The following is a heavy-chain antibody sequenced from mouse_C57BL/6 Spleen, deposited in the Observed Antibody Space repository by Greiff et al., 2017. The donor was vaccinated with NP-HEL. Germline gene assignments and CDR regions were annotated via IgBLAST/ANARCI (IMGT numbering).Heavy chain of an antibody. CDR1: GFSLTSYG. D-gene: IGHD2-4*01. CDR3: AKSHMITKAMDY. CDR2: IWSGGST. Sequence: VQVVESGPGLVQPSQSLSITCTVSGFSLTSYGVHWVRQPPGKGLEWLGVIWSGGSTDYNAAFISRLSISKDNSKSQVFFKMNSLQADDTAIYYCAKSHMITKAMDYWGQGTSVTVSS. J-gene: IGHJ4*01. V-gene: IGHV2-4*01.